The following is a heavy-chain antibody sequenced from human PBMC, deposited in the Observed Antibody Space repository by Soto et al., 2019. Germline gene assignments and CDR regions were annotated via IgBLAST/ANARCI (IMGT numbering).Heavy chain of an antibody. CDR3: ARQKIVGASVCDFDY. CDR2: IYYSGST. V-gene: IGHV4-39*01. Sequence: FLTCTVSGGSISSSSYYWGWIRQPPGKGLEWIGSIYYSGSTYYNPSLKSRVTISVDTSKNQFSLKLSSVTAADTAVYYCARQKIVGASVCDFDYLGQGTLVTVSS. D-gene: IGHD1-26*01. CDR1: GGSISSSSYY. J-gene: IGHJ4*02.